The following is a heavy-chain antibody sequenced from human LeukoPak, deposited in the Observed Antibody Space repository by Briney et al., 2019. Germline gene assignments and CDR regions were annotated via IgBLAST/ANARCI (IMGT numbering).Heavy chain of an antibody. J-gene: IGHJ4*02. V-gene: IGHV1-3*01. CDR3: ARGYCSSTSCQYYFDY. CDR2: INAGNGDT. D-gene: IGHD2-2*01. Sequence: GASVKVSCKASGYTFTDYALRWVRRAPGQSIEWMGWINAGNGDTKYSQKFQDRVTITRDTSASTAYMELSSLRSGDTAVYHCARGYCSSTSCQYYFDYWGQGTLVTVSS. CDR1: GYTFTDYA.